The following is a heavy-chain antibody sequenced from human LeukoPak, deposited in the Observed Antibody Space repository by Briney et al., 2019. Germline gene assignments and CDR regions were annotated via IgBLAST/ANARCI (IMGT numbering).Heavy chain of an antibody. V-gene: IGHV4-59*01. CDR3: ARDGGDWFDH. D-gene: IGHD2-21*01. Sequence: PSETLSLTCTVSGGPISSYYWNWIRQPPGKGVEWSGNIYYSGSTNYNPSLKRRVTISVDTSKNQFSLKLSSVTAADTAVYYCARDGGDWFDHWGQGTLVTVSS. J-gene: IGHJ5*02. CDR2: IYYSGST. CDR1: GGPISSYY.